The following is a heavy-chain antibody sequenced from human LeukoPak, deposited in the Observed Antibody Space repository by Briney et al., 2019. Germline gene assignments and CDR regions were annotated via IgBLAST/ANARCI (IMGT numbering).Heavy chain of an antibody. CDR2: IYSGGST. CDR1: GLTVSSNY. J-gene: IGHJ4*02. Sequence: GGSLRLSCAASGLTVSSNYMSWVRQAPGKGLEWVSVIYSGGSTYYADSVKGRFTISRDNSKNTLYLQMNSLRAEDTAVYYCATSYSYGPFDYWGQGTLVTVSS. D-gene: IGHD5-18*01. CDR3: ATSYSYGPFDY. V-gene: IGHV3-53*01.